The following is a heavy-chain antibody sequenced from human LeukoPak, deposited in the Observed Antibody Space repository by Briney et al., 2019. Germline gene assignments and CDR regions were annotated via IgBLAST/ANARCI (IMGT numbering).Heavy chain of an antibody. CDR3: AKECDYSPGHKFDL. Sequence: GGSLRLSCAASGFTFRSYAMSWVRQAPGKGLEWVSVLFTGGGRTLYADSVKGRFTISGDTSSTTLYLQMNGLRAEDTAVYYCAKECDYSPGHKFDLWGQGTLVTVSS. V-gene: IGHV3-23*01. CDR2: LFTGGGRT. J-gene: IGHJ4*02. CDR1: GFTFRSYA. D-gene: IGHD3-10*01.